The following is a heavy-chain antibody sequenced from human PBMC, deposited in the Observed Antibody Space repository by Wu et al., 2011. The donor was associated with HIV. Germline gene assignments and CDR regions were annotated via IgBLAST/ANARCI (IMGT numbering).Heavy chain of an antibody. CDR2: IIPIFGTA. Sequence: QVQLVQFGAEVQKPGSSVKVSCKASGGTFSSYAISWVRQAPGQGLEWMGGIIPIFGTANYAQKFQGRVTITTDESTSTAYMELSSLRSEDTAVYYCARGPYDILTGYPYYFDYWGQGTLVTVSS. CDR3: ARGPYDILTGYPYYFDY. V-gene: IGHV1-69*01. D-gene: IGHD3-9*01. CDR1: GGTFSSYA. J-gene: IGHJ4*02.